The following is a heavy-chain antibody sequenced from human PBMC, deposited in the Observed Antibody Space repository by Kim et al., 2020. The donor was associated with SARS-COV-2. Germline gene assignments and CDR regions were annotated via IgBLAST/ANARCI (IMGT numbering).Heavy chain of an antibody. D-gene: IGHD4-17*01. CDR2: AT. V-gene: IGHV3-73*01. CDR3: VTRSGGDYA. Sequence: ATTYAASVKGRFTISRDDAKNTAYLQMNSLETEDTAVYYGVTRSGGDYAWGQGTLVTVSS. J-gene: IGHJ5*02.